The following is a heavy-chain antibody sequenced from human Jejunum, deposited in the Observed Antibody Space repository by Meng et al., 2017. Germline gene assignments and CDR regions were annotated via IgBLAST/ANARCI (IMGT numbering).Heavy chain of an antibody. V-gene: IGHV4-4*02. Sequence: QGQLQGSGPGLVKPSETLSLTGAVSGGSISSVYWWTWVRQSPGKGLEWIGEIYHSGSTNYNPSLKSRVTISVDKSKNQFSLKLTSVTAADTAVYYCARGGYYSFDYWGQGTLVTVSS. CDR2: IYHSGST. CDR1: GGSISSVYW. J-gene: IGHJ4*02. CDR3: ARGGYYSFDY. D-gene: IGHD5-18*01.